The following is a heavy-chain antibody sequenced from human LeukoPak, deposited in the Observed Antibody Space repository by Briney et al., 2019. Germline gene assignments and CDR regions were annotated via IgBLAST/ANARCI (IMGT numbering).Heavy chain of an antibody. CDR3: ARDLRAAVGTGYYYYYRAV. V-gene: IGHV4-59*01. Sequence: SETLSLTCAVYGGSFSGYYWSWIRQPPGKGLEWIGYIYYSGNTKYNPSLWSRVTISVDTSKSQFSLKLSSVTAADTAVYYCARDLRAAVGTGYYYYYRAVWGKGTTVVVSS. J-gene: IGHJ6*03. D-gene: IGHD6-13*01. CDR1: GGSFSGYY. CDR2: IYYSGNT.